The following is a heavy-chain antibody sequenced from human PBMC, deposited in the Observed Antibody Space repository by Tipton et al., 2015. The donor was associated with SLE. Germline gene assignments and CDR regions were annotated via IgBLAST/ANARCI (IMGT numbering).Heavy chain of an antibody. Sequence: RLSCAASGFTFSSYWMHWVRQAPGKGLVWVSRIYTDGSRTHYADSVRGRFTISRDNAKNTLYLQMNSLRAEDTAAYYCARGESSGYYVDYWGHGTLVTVSS. CDR3: ARGESSGYYVDY. CDR2: IYTDGSRT. D-gene: IGHD3-22*01. CDR1: GFTFSSYW. J-gene: IGHJ4*01. V-gene: IGHV3-74*01.